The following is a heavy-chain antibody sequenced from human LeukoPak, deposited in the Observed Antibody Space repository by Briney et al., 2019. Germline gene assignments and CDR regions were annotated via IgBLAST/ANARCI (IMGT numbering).Heavy chain of an antibody. CDR1: GGSISSYY. CDR3: ARELTPYGSGYYFDY. J-gene: IGHJ4*02. CDR2: IYTSGST. D-gene: IGHD3-10*01. V-gene: IGHV4-4*07. Sequence: SETLSLTCTVSGGSISSYYWSWIRQPAGKGLEWIGRIYTSGSTNYNPSLKNRVTMSVDTSKNQFSLKLSSVTAADTAVYYCARELTPYGSGYYFDYWGQGTLVTVSS.